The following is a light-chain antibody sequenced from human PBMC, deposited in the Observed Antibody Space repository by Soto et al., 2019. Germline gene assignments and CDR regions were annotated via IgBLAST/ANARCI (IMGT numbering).Light chain of an antibody. CDR1: SSNIGAGYN. CDR2: GNS. Sequence: QSVLTQPPSVSGAPGQRVTISCTGRSSNIGAGYNVHWYQQLPGTAPKLLIYGNSNRPSGVPDRFSGSKSGTSASLAITGLQAEDEADYYCQSYDSSLCGWVFGGGTKLTVL. J-gene: IGLJ3*02. CDR3: QSYDSSLCGWV. V-gene: IGLV1-40*01.